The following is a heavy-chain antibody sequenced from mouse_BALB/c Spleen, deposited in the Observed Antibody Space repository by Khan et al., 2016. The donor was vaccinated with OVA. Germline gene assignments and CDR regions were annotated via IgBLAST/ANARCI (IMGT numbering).Heavy chain of an antibody. CDR2: INPNNGYT. V-gene: IGHV1-4*01. CDR1: GYTFTSYT. Sequence: QVRLQQSGAELARPGASVKLSCKASGYTFTSYTIHWIKLRPGQGLEWIGYINPNNGYTNYNQKFKEKATLTADKASTTVYMQLSSLTSDDSAVXNSVRDGAYYRNDGWFAYWGQGTLVTVSA. CDR3: VRDGAYYRNDGWFAY. J-gene: IGHJ3*01. D-gene: IGHD2-14*01.